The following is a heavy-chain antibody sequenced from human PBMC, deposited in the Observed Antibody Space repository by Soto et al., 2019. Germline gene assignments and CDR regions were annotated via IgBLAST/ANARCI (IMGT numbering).Heavy chain of an antibody. CDR3: ARDVSPGTSTLYLDAFDI. J-gene: IGHJ3*02. Sequence: EAQLVESGGGLVQPGGSLRHSCEASGFSLGSYWMTWVRQAPGKGLEWVANIKKDGSRTSYLDSVRGRFTISRDNVGNSLSLQMDSLRAEDTGLYFCARDVSPGTSTLYLDAFDIWGQGTMVTVSS. CDR2: IKKDGSRT. CDR1: GFSLGSYW. D-gene: IGHD2-8*01. V-gene: IGHV3-7*05.